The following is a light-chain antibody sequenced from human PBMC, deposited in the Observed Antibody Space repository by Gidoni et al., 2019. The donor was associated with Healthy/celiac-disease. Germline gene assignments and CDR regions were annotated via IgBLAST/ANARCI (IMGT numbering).Light chain of an antibody. CDR2: AAS. V-gene: IGKV1-39*01. J-gene: IGKJ4*01. CDR1: QSISSY. Sequence: DIQMTQAPSSRSASVGARVTITCRASQSISSYLNWYQQKPGKAPKLLIYAASSLQSGVPSRFSGSGSGTDFTLTISSLPPDAFATYYCQHSYSTPLTFGGGTKVEIK. CDR3: QHSYSTPLT.